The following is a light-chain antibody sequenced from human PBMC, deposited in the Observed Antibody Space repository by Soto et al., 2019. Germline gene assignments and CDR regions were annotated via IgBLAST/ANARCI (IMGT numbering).Light chain of an antibody. CDR1: SSNLGAGYD. Sequence: QSVLTQPPSMSGAPGQRVTMSCTGSSSNLGAGYDVHWYQRLPGAAPKLLIYDNTHRPSGVPNRFSGSKSGTSASLAITGLQAEDEADYYCQSYDSGLSGVVFGGGTKLTVL. V-gene: IGLV1-40*01. CDR3: QSYDSGLSGVV. J-gene: IGLJ2*01. CDR2: DNT.